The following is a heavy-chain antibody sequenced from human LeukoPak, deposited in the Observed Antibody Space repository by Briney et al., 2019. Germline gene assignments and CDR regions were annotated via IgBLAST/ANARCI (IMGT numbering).Heavy chain of an antibody. V-gene: IGHV5-51*01. Sequence: KPGESLKISCKGSGYSFSSYWIGWVRQMPGKGLEWMGIIYPGDSDTRYSPSFQGQVTISADKSISTAYLQWSSLKASDTAMYFCARQDSNYALGMDVWGQGTTVTVSS. CDR3: ARQDSNYALGMDV. D-gene: IGHD1-7*01. J-gene: IGHJ6*02. CDR2: IYPGDSDT. CDR1: GYSFSSYW.